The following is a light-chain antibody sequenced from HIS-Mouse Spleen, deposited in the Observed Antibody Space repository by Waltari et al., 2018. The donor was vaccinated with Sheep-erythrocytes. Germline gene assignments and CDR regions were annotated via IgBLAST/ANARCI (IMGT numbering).Light chain of an antibody. CDR2: EGS. V-gene: IGLV2-23*01. Sequence: SALTQPASVSGSPGQSITISCTGTSSDVGSYNLVPWYQQHPGKAPQLMIYEGSKRPSGVSNRFSGSKSGNTASLTISGLQAEDEVDYYCCSYAGSSTWVFGGGTKLTVL. J-gene: IGLJ3*02. CDR1: SSDVGSYNL. CDR3: CSYAGSSTWV.